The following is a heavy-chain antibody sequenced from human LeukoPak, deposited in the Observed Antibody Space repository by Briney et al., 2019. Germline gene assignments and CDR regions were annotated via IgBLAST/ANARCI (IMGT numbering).Heavy chain of an antibody. Sequence: GVSLRLSCAASGFTFSSYGMHWVRQAPGKGLEWVAFIRYDGSNKYYADSVKGRFTISRDNSKNTLYLQMNSLRAEDTAVYYCAKESSSWTEYFQHWGQGTLVTVSS. CDR1: GFTFSSYG. CDR3: AKESSSWTEYFQH. V-gene: IGHV3-30*02. J-gene: IGHJ1*01. CDR2: IRYDGSNK. D-gene: IGHD6-13*01.